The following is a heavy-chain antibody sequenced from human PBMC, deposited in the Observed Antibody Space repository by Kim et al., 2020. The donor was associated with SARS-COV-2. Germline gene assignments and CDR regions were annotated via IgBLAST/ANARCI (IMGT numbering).Heavy chain of an antibody. CDR3: ARVITSPDY. Sequence: SYTNYADSVKGRFTISRDNAKNSLYLQMNSLRAEDTAVYYCARVITSPDYWGQGTLVTVSS. J-gene: IGHJ4*02. D-gene: IGHD3-10*01. CDR2: SYT. V-gene: IGHV3-11*05.